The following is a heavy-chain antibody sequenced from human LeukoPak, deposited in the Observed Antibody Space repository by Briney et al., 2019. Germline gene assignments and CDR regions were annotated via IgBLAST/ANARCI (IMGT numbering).Heavy chain of an antibody. CDR1: SGSIGSYY. V-gene: IGHV4-59*01. CDR2: IYYSGSA. Sequence: SETLSLTCTVSSGSIGSYYWSWIRQPPGKGLEWIGYIYYSGSANYNPSLKSRVTISLDTSKNQFSLKLSSVTAADTAVYYCARSYGSGNYFDYWGQGTLVTVSS. D-gene: IGHD3-10*01. CDR3: ARSYGSGNYFDY. J-gene: IGHJ4*02.